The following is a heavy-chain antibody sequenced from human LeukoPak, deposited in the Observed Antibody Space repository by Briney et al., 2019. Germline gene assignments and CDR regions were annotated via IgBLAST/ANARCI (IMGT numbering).Heavy chain of an antibody. J-gene: IGHJ4*02. V-gene: IGHV4-39*01. CDR1: GVSINSSSYY. Sequence: SETLSLTCTVSGVSINSSSYYWGWIRQPPGKRLEWIGTIYYSGSTYYNPSLKSRVTISVDTSKNQFSLKVSSVTAADTAVYYCARISGYRSNWSIDYWGQGTLVIVSS. CDR2: IYYSGST. CDR3: ARISGYRSNWSIDY. D-gene: IGHD6-13*01.